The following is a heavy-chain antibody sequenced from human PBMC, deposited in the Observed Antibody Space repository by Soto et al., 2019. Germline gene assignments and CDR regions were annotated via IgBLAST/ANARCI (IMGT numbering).Heavy chain of an antibody. CDR3: ARGQEVGAHFFDS. V-gene: IGHV3-13*04. J-gene: IGHJ4*02. CDR1: GFTFSKFD. Sequence: PEGSLRLSCEASGFTFSKFDMHWVRQPTGKGLEWVSTIGISGDTYYAVSVKGRFTISRDNAKNSLSLQMNSLRAGDTALYFCARGQEVGAHFFDSCGQGTQVTVSS. CDR2: IGISGDT. D-gene: IGHD2-15*01.